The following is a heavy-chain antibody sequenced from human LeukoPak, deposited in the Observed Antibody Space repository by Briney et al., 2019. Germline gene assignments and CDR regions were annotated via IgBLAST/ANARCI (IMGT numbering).Heavy chain of an antibody. Sequence: SPTLSLTFAISGDSVSSNSAAWNWLRQSPSRGLEWRGRTYYRSKWYNDYAVSVKSRITINPDTSKNQFSLKLSSVTAADTAVYYCARGGARRYYDSSGYFPHAFDIWGQGTMVTVSS. CDR1: GDSVSSNSAA. D-gene: IGHD3-22*01. CDR3: ARGGARRYYDSSGYFPHAFDI. J-gene: IGHJ3*02. V-gene: IGHV6-1*01. CDR2: TYYRSKWYN.